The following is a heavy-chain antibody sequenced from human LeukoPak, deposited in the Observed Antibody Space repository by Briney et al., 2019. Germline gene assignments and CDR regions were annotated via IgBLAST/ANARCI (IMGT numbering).Heavy chain of an antibody. V-gene: IGHV3-66*01. CDR1: GITVSDNY. D-gene: IGHD2/OR15-2a*01. J-gene: IGHJ4*02. Sequence: GGSLRLSCAASGITVSDNYMTWVRQAPGKVPEWLSFLYREGTTFYADSGKGRFTISRDNSKNTLYLQMNSLRTDDTAVYYCARVIAMSSFSDYFDVWGQGTLVTVTS. CDR3: ARVIAMSSFSDYFDV. CDR2: LYREGTT.